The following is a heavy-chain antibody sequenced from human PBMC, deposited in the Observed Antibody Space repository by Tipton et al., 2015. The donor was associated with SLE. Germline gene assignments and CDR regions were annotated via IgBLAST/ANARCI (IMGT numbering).Heavy chain of an antibody. V-gene: IGHV4-59*01. CDR2: IYYSGST. Sequence: TLSLTCTVSGGSISSYYWSWIRQPPGKGLEWIGYIYYSGSTNYNPSLKSRVTISVDTSKNQFSLKLSSVTAADTAVYYCARGGYSSSLYYFDYWGQGTLVTVSS. J-gene: IGHJ4*02. CDR1: GGSISSYY. D-gene: IGHD6-6*01. CDR3: ARGGYSSSLYYFDY.